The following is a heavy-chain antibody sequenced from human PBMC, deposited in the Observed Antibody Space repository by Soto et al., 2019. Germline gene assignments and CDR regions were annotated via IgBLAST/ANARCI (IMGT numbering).Heavy chain of an antibody. CDR1: GGSISSGGYY. J-gene: IGHJ4*02. V-gene: IGHV4-31*03. CDR2: IYYSGST. D-gene: IGHD2-21*01. Sequence: SEPLSLTCTVSGGSISSGGYYWSWIRQHPGKGLESIGYIYYSGSTYYNPSLKSRVTISVDTSKNQFSLNLSSVTAADTAVYYCARVRLRQHIDYWGQGTLVTVSS. CDR3: ARVRLRQHIDY.